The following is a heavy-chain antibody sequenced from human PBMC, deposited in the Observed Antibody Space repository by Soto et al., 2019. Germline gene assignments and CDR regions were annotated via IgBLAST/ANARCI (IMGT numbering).Heavy chain of an antibody. Sequence: GSLXLACAASGFTFSSYWIHCVRQAPGKWLVWVSRIDSDGTGTVYADSVKGRFTISRDNAKNTVYLQMNSLRAEDTAVYYCARSPVGYSYGSYWGQGTQVTVSS. D-gene: IGHD5-18*01. CDR1: GFTFSSYW. CDR2: IDSDGTGT. CDR3: ARSPVGYSYGSY. V-gene: IGHV3-74*01. J-gene: IGHJ4*02.